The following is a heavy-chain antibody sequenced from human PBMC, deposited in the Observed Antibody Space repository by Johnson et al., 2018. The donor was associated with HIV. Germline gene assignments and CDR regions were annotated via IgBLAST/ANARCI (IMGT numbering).Heavy chain of an antibody. D-gene: IGHD5-24*01. CDR2: ISYDGSNK. Sequence: MQLVESGGGLVKPGGSLRLSCAASGFTFSSYGMHWVRQAPGKGLEWVAVISYDGSNKYYADSVKGRFTISRDNSKNTLYLQMNSLRAEDTAVYYCAKEKNGYHWTFDIWGQGTMVTVSS. V-gene: IGHV3-30*18. CDR1: GFTFSSYG. CDR3: AKEKNGYHWTFDI. J-gene: IGHJ3*02.